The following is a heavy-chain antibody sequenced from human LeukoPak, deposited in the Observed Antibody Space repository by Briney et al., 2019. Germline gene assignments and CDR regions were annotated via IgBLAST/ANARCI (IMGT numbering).Heavy chain of an antibody. CDR1: GYTFTTYG. J-gene: IGHJ4*02. CDR2: ISAYNGKT. V-gene: IGHV1-18*01. CDR3: ARPDPKSSGHEYFDY. Sequence: ASVKVSCKAFGYTFTTYGISWLRQAPGQGLEWMGWISAYNGKTTYVQDLQGRLTFTTDASTNTAYMELRNLRSDDTAAYFCARPDPKSSGHEYFDYWGQGTLVTVSS. D-gene: IGHD6-19*01.